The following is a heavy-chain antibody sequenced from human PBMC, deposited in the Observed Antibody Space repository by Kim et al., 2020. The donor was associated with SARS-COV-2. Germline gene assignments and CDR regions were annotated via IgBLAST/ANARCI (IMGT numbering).Heavy chain of an antibody. V-gene: IGHV3-49*04. Sequence: GGSLRLSCTASGFTFGDYAMSWVRQAPGKGLEWVGFIRSKAYGGTTEYAASVKGRFTISRDDSKSIAYLQMNSLKTEDTAVYYCTRPRYDSSGYYYVWHYWGQGTLVTVSS. CDR2: IRSKAYGGTT. D-gene: IGHD3-22*01. CDR1: GFTFGDYA. CDR3: TRPRYDSSGYYYVWHY. J-gene: IGHJ4*02.